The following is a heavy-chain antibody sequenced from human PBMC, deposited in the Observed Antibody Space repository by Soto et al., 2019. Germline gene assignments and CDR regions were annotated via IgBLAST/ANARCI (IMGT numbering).Heavy chain of an antibody. CDR1: GFTFRSSG. CDR3: AKDLIVVIPAAPSWFDP. Sequence: GGSLRLSCAASGFTFRSSGMHWVRQAPGKGLEWVALISYDGSNKYYTDSVKGRFTISRDNSKNTLYLQMNSLRTEDTAVYYCAKDLIVVIPAAPSWFDPWGQGTLVTVSS. D-gene: IGHD2-2*01. J-gene: IGHJ5*02. CDR2: ISYDGSNK. V-gene: IGHV3-30*18.